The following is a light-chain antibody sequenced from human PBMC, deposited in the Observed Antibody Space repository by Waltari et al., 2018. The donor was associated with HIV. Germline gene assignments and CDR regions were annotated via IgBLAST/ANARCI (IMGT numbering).Light chain of an antibody. CDR3: ASNRLDYTLI. V-gene: IGLV2-14*03. CDR1: STDSRFYQY. J-gene: IGLJ2*01. CDR2: DIN. Sequence: QSALTQPASVSGFLGQSINISCTGISTDSRFYQYVSWYQQYPGKIPRLIIFDINNRPPGVSDHLSGSRSGNSASLTFSGLQSGDEAHYYCASNRLDYTLIFGGGTKLTVL.